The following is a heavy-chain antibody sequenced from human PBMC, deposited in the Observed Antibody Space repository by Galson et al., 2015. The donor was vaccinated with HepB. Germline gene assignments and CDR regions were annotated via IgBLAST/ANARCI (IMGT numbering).Heavy chain of an antibody. Sequence: TLSLTCTVSGGSTSSGGHFWSWIRQHPGKGLEWIGFISYSGNTYYNPSLKSRLSTSLDTSKNQFSLKLRSMTAADTAVYYCARVGVYYGSGSLGGLDYWGQGTLVTVSS. V-gene: IGHV4-31*03. J-gene: IGHJ4*02. CDR1: GGSTSSGGHF. CDR2: ISYSGNT. CDR3: ARVGVYYGSGSLGGLDY. D-gene: IGHD3-10*01.